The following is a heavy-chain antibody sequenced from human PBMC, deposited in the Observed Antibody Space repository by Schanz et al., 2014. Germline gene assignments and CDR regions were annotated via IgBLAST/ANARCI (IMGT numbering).Heavy chain of an antibody. CDR2: LWHDGSKK. CDR1: GFTFSSYD. J-gene: IGHJ4*02. CDR3: ARDFHGYGPHLDY. V-gene: IGHV3-33*01. D-gene: IGHD5-12*01. Sequence: QVQLVESGGGVVQPGRSLRLSCVASGFTFSSYDVFWVRQAPGKGLEWVAILWHDGSKKYYADSVKGRFTVSRDNSKNTLYLQLNSLRAEDTPVYYCARDFHGYGPHLDYWGQGSLVTVSS.